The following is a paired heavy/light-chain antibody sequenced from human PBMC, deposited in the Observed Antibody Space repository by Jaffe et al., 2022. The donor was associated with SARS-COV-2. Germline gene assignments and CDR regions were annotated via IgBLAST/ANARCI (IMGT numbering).Heavy chain of an antibody. V-gene: IGHV3-72*01. J-gene: IGHJ6*02. CDR3: VRGNYCSAGSCSIHNYAMDD. D-gene: IGHD2-15*01. CDR1: GFSFSDHY. CDR2: SRNKVQSYTT. Sequence: EVQLVESGGGLVQPGGSLRLACAASGFSFSDHYMDWVRQAPGKGLEWVGRSRNKVQSYTTEYAASLKGRFTIARDDSKKSVYLQMNSLKTEDTAVYYCVRGNYCSAGSCSIHNYAMDDWGQGTTVTVSS.
Light chain of an antibody. J-gene: IGKJ4*01. CDR2: VAS. CDR3: QQYDNYPLT. V-gene: IGKV1-16*01. CDR1: QGINNY. Sequence: DIQMTQFPSSLSASVGDRVTITCRASQGINNYLAWFQQRPGKAPKSLIYVASSLQSGVPSRFSGSGSGTYFTLTISSLQPEDSATYYCQQYDNYPLTFGGGTKVEIK.